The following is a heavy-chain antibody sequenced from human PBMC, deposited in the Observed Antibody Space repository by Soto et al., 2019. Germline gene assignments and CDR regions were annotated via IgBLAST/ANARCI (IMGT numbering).Heavy chain of an antibody. V-gene: IGHV6-1*01. D-gene: IGHD6-19*01. Sequence: QVQLQQSGPGLVKPSQTLSLTCAISGDSVFNNTAAWNWIRQSPSRGLEWLGRTYYRTKWYNEYALSVKTPITINPDTSKNQFSLQLSSVTPDDTAVYYCAREYETGWSTWGQGTLVTVSS. CDR2: TYYRTKWYN. J-gene: IGHJ4*02. CDR3: AREYETGWST. CDR1: GDSVFNNTAA.